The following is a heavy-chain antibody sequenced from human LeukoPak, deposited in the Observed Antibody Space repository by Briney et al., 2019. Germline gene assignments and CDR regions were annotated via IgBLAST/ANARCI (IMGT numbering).Heavy chain of an antibody. Sequence: ASVKVSCKASGYTFTGYYMHWVRQAPGQGPEWMGWINPNSGGTNYAQKFQGRVTMTRDTSISTAYMELSRLRSDDTAVYYCARDRVVGATVIDCWGQGTLVTVSS. D-gene: IGHD1-26*01. CDR2: INPNSGGT. CDR1: GYTFTGYY. V-gene: IGHV1-2*02. J-gene: IGHJ4*02. CDR3: ARDRVVGATVIDC.